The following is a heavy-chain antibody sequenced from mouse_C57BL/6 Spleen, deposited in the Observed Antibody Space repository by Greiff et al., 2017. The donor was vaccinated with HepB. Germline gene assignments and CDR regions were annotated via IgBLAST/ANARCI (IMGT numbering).Heavy chain of an antibody. CDR1: GYTFTSYW. J-gene: IGHJ2*01. CDR3: ARGGDDGYPVYFDY. CDR2: IYPGSGST. D-gene: IGHD2-3*01. V-gene: IGHV1-55*01. Sequence: QVQLQQPGAELVQPGASVKMSCTASGYTFTSYWITWVKQSPGQGLEWIGDIYPGSGSTNYNEKFKSKATLTVDTSSSTAYMQLSSLTSEDSAVYYCARGGDDGYPVYFDYWGQGTTLTVSS.